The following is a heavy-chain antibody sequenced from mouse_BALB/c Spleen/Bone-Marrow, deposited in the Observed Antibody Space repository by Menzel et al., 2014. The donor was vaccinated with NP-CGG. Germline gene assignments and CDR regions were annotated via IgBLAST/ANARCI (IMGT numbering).Heavy chain of an antibody. CDR3: ARRDYYDYAWFAY. V-gene: IGHV1-18*01. Sequence: LVESGASMKISCKASGYSFTGYTMNWVKQSHEKNLEWIGLINPYNGGTTYNQKFKGKATLTVDKSSSTAYMELLSLTSEDSAVYYCARRDYYDYAWFAYWGQGTLVTVSA. CDR2: INPYNGGT. CDR1: GYSFTGYT. J-gene: IGHJ3*01. D-gene: IGHD2-4*01.